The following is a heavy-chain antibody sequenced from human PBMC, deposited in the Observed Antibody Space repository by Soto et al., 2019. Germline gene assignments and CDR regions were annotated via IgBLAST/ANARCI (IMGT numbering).Heavy chain of an antibody. V-gene: IGHV3-48*03. J-gene: IGHJ4*02. D-gene: IGHD5-18*01. CDR1: GFVVSIYE. CDR3: ARQGGYTREGESNQ. CDR2: ISSTGTNT. Sequence: VGSLRLSCAASGFVVSIYEMDWGRLAPGKGLGWIACISSTGTNTSYAGSGKGRCAGSRDNDKSVVFIHLNSLRADDKGVYYCARQGGYTREGESNQWGQG.